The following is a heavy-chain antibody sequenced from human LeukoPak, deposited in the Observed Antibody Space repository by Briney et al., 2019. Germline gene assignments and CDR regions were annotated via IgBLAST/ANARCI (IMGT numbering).Heavy chain of an antibody. D-gene: IGHD2-15*01. V-gene: IGHV3-7*01. CDR3: ARVHMVARPGWYYYYMDV. CDR2: IKEDGSEK. Sequence: GGSLRLSCAASGFIFSDYYMSWIRQAPGKGLEWVANIKEDGSEKYYVDSVKGRFTISRDNAKNSLYLQMNSLRAEDTAVYYSARVHMVARPGWYYYYMDVWGKGTTVTVSS. CDR1: GFIFSDYY. J-gene: IGHJ6*03.